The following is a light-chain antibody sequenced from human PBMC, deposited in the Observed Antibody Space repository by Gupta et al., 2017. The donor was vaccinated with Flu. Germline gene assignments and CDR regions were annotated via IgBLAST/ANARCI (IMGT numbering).Light chain of an antibody. J-gene: IGLJ1*01. CDR1: SSDVGANDF. CDR2: DVS. Sequence: SALTQPASVSGSPGQSITISCTGTSSDVGANDFVSWYQQHPGKAPKLMIYDVSVRPSGVSNRFSGSKSGNTASLTISGLQAEDEADYYCSSHTTSSTHVFGTGTKVTVL. V-gene: IGLV2-14*01. CDR3: SSHTTSSTHV.